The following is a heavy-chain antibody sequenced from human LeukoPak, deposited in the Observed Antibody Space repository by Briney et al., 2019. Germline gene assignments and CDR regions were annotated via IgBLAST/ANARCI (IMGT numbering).Heavy chain of an antibody. CDR3: ARAGLNGDVDY. CDR2: INHSGST. D-gene: IGHD4-17*01. Sequence: SETLSLTCAVYGGSFSGYYWSWIRQPPGKGLEWVGEINHSGSTNYNPSLKSRVTISVDTSKNQFSLKLSSVTAADTAVYYCARAGLNGDVDYWGQGTLVTVSS. J-gene: IGHJ4*02. V-gene: IGHV4-34*01. CDR1: GGSFSGYY.